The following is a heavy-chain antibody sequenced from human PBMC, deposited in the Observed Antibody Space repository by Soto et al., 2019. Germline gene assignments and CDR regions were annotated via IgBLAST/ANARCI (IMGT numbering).Heavy chain of an antibody. J-gene: IGHJ4*02. CDR3: ARVVDTYYYDSSGYQYYFDY. Sequence: SVKVSCKASGGTFSSYAISWVRQAPGQGLEWMGGIIPIFGTANYAQKFQGRVTITADESTSTAYMELSSLRSEDTAVYYCARVVDTYYYDSSGYQYYFDYWGQGTLVTVSS. D-gene: IGHD3-22*01. CDR2: IIPIFGTA. V-gene: IGHV1-69*13. CDR1: GGTFSSYA.